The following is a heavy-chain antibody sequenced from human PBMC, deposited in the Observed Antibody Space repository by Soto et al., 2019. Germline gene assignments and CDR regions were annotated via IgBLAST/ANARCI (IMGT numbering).Heavy chain of an antibody. CDR1: GFTINPYW. CDR2: IKQDGSEE. CDR3: ARDLPWFPTPPTGDS. Sequence: GGSLRLSCAASGFTINPYWMSWVRQAPGKGLEWVANIKQDGSEEYYADSVKGRFTISRDNAKNSLYLQMNSLRAEDTAVYYCARDLPWFPTPPTGDSWGQGTLVTVSS. J-gene: IGHJ5*01. D-gene: IGHD3-10*01. V-gene: IGHV3-7*01.